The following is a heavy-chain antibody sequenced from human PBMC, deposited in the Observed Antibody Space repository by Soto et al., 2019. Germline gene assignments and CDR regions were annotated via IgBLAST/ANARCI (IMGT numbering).Heavy chain of an antibody. Sequence: LRLSCAASGFTFSSYAMHWVRQAPGKGLEWVAVISYDGSNKYYADSVKGRFTVSRDNSKNTLYLQMNSLRAEDTAVYYCARVPRSGWHEVYYYYYGMDVWGQGTTVTVSS. CDR2: ISYDGSNK. CDR3: ARVPRSGWHEVYYYYYGMDV. D-gene: IGHD6-19*01. V-gene: IGHV3-30-3*01. CDR1: GFTFSSYA. J-gene: IGHJ6*02.